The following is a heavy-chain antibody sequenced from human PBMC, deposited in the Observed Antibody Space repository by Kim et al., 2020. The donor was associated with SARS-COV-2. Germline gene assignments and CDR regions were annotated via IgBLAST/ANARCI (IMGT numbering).Heavy chain of an antibody. CDR2: IYYSGST. J-gene: IGHJ6*03. CDR3: ARGTFYCSSTSCLPDYMVV. V-gene: IGHV4-30-4*01. D-gene: IGHD2-2*01. CDR1: GGSISSGDYY. Sequence: SETLSLTCTVSGGSISSGDYYWSWIRQPPGKGLEWIGYIYYSGSTYYNPSLKSRVTISVDTSKNQFSLKLSSVTAADTAVYYCARGTFYCSSTSCLPDYMVVCGTGTTVTVSS.